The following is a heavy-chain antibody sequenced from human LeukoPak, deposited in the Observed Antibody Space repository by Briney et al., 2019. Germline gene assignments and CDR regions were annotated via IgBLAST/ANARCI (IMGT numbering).Heavy chain of an antibody. V-gene: IGHV3-30*04. D-gene: IGHD2-2*01. J-gene: IGHJ4*02. CDR3: ARVMGRYCSSTSCYVDY. CDR1: GITFSSYA. Sequence: GGSLRLSCAASGITFSSYAMHWVRQVPGKGLEWVAVISYDGSNKYYADSVKGRFTISRDNSKNTLYLQMNSLRAEDTAVYYCARVMGRYCSSTSCYVDYWGQGTLVTVSS. CDR2: ISYDGSNK.